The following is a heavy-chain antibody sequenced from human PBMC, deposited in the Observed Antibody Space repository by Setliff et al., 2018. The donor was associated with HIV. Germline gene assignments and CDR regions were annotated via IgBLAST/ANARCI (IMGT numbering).Heavy chain of an antibody. D-gene: IGHD3-10*02. Sequence: SETLSLTCTVSGGSISRYYWSWIRQPPGKGLEWIGYIYYSGSTNYNPSLKSRLTMSVDTSKNQFSLKLTSVTAADTAVYYCARSGSYVGPIQHWGQGTLVTVSS. CDR3: ARSGSYVGPIQH. V-gene: IGHV4-59*12. CDR2: IYYSGST. J-gene: IGHJ1*01. CDR1: GGSISRYY.